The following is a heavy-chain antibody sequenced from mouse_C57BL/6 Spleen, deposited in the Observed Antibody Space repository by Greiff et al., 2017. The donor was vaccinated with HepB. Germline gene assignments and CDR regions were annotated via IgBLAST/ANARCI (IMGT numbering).Heavy chain of an antibody. CDR1: GYSITSGYD. J-gene: IGHJ4*01. V-gene: IGHV3-1*01. Sequence: EVQLQESGPGMVKPSQSLSLTCTVTGYSITSGYDWHWIRHFPGNKLEWMGYISYSGSTNYNPSLKSRISITHDTSKNHFFLKLNSVTTEDTATYYCAREGSNYGGYAMDYWGQGTSVTVSS. CDR2: ISYSGST. CDR3: AREGSNYGGYAMDY. D-gene: IGHD2-5*01.